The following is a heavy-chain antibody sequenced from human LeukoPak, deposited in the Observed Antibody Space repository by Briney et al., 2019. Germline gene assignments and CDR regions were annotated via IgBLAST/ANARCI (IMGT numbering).Heavy chain of an antibody. CDR1: GGSISSSSYY. Sequence: PSETLSLTCTVSGGSISSSSYYWGWIRQPPGKGLEWIGSIYYSGSTNYNPSLKSRVTISVDTSKNQFSLKLSSVTAADTAVYYCARDVREWFDPWGQGTLVTVSS. V-gene: IGHV4-39*07. CDR2: IYYSGST. J-gene: IGHJ5*02. D-gene: IGHD1-26*01. CDR3: ARDVREWFDP.